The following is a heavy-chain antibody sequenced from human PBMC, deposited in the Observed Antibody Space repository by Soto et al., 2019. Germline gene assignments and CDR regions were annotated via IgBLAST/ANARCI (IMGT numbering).Heavy chain of an antibody. J-gene: IGHJ4*02. Sequence: QEQLVESGGGVVQPGKSLRLSCIASGFTFSSYAVHWVRQAPGQGLEWMGIINPSGGSTSYAQKFQGRVTMTRDTSTSTVYMELSSLRSEDTAVYYCARGGGRGVDYWGQGTLVTVSS. CDR1: GFTFSSYA. CDR2: INPSGGST. CDR3: ARGGGRGVDY. D-gene: IGHD3-16*01. V-gene: IGHV1-46*03.